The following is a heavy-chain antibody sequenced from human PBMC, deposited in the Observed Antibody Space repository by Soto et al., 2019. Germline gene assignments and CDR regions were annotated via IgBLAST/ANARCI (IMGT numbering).Heavy chain of an antibody. V-gene: IGHV3-23*01. J-gene: IGHJ3*02. CDR2: ISGSGGST. Sequence: GGSLRLSCAASGFTFSSYAMSWVRQAPGKGLEWVSAISGSGGSTYYTDSVKGRFTISRDNSKNTLYLQMNSLRAEDTAVYYCAKILGDLDFDWLLIRSGAFDIWGQGTMVTVSS. CDR1: GFTFSSYA. CDR3: AKILGDLDFDWLLIRSGAFDI. D-gene: IGHD3-9*01.